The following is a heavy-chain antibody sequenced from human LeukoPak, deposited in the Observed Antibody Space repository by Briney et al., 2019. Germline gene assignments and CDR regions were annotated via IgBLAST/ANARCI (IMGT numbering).Heavy chain of an antibody. CDR1: GGSISSGDYY. CDR3: AREGYYYDSSGYSSYYFDY. CDR2: IYYSGST. D-gene: IGHD3-22*01. J-gene: IGHJ4*02. Sequence: SETLSLTCTVSGGSISSGDYYWSWIRQPPGKGLEWIGYIYYSGSTYYNPSLKSRVTISVDTSKNQFSLKLSSVTAADTAVYYCAREGYYYDSSGYSSYYFDYWGQGTLVTVS. V-gene: IGHV4-30-4*01.